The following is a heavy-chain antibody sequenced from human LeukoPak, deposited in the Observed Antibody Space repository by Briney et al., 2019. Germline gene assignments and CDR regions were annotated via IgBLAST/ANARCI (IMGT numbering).Heavy chain of an antibody. D-gene: IGHD5-24*01. CDR1: GGTFSSYA. J-gene: IGHJ6*03. CDR2: IIPIFGTA. V-gene: IGHV1-69*05. Sequence: SVKVSCKASGGTFSSYAISWVRQAPGQGLEWMGGIIPIFGTANYAQKFQGRVTITTDESTSTAHMELSSLRSEDTAVYYCARTWVATTTGYYYYYMDVWGKGTTVTVSS. CDR3: ARTWVATTTGYYYYYMDV.